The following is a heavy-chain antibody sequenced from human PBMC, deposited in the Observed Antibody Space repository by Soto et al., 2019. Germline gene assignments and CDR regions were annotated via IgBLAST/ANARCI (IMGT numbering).Heavy chain of an antibody. J-gene: IGHJ6*02. CDR2: IIPIFGTA. V-gene: IGHV1-69*06. CDR1: GGTFSSYA. CDR3: ASRHSSGWTGYYYYGMDV. D-gene: IGHD6-19*01. Sequence: SVKVSCKASGGTFSSYAISWVRQAPGQGLEWMGGIIPIFGTANYAQKFQGRVTITADKSTSTAYMELSSLRSEDTAVYYCASRHSSGWTGYYYYGMDVRGQGTTVTVSS.